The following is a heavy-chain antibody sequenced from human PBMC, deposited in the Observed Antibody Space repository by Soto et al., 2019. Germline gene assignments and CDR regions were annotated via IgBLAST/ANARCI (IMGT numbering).Heavy chain of an antibody. J-gene: IGHJ4*02. D-gene: IGHD2-15*01. CDR2: ISAYNGNT. CDR1: GYTFTSYG. Sequence: QVQLVQSGAEVKKPGASVKVSCKASGYTFTSYGISWVRQAPGQGLEWMGWISAYNGNTNYAQKLQGRVTMTTDTSTSTAYMELRSLRSDDTAVYYCAGGKFPYCSGGSCYSLYLFDYWGQGTLVTVSS. V-gene: IGHV1-18*01. CDR3: AGGKFPYCSGGSCYSLYLFDY.